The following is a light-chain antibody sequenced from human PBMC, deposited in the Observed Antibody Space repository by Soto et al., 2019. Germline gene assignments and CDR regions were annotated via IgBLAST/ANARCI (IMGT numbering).Light chain of an antibody. CDR1: SSDVGGYNY. CDR3: SSYSSSSLYV. V-gene: IGLV2-14*03. CDR2: DVN. Sequence: QSALTQPASVSGSPGQSLTISCTGTSSDVGGYNYVSWYQHHPGKAPKLMIYDVNNRPSGVSNRFFGSKSGSTASLTISGLQAEDEADYYCSSYSSSSLYVFGTATKVTVL. J-gene: IGLJ1*01.